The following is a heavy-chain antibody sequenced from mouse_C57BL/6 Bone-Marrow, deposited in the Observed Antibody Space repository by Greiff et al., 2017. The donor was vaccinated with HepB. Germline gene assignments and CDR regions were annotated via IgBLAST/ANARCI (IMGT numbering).Heavy chain of an antibody. V-gene: IGHV1-5*01. CDR2: IYPGNSDT. CDR3: TSLYYERVDY. D-gene: IGHD2-4*01. CDR1: AYTFTSYW. J-gene: IGHJ2*01. Sequence: EVQLQQSGTVLARPGASVKMSCKTSAYTFTSYWMHWVKQRPGQGLEWIGAIYPGNSDTSYNQKFKGKAKLTAVTSASTAYMELSSLTNEDSAVYYCTSLYYERVDYWGQGTTLTVSS.